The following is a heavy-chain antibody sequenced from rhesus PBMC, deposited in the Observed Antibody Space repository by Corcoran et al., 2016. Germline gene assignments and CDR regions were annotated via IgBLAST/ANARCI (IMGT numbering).Heavy chain of an antibody. CDR2: IDRKRKNT. D-gene: IGHD3-3*01. J-gene: IGHJ6*01. CDR3: ARDEDDGLPLSGWDS. CDR1: GGSSSDSSR. Sequence: QGQLQESGTGVVKPSETLSLTCALSGGSSSDSSRWTCLRQPPVKGLEGMGYIDRKRKNTSHNPALKWRYTISKVTSKNQFYWKLSSVTAADTAVYYCARDEDDGLPLSGWDSWGQGVVVTVSS. V-gene: IGHV4S10*01.